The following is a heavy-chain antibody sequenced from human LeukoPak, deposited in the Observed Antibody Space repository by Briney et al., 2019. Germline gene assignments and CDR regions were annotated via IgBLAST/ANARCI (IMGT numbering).Heavy chain of an antibody. CDR3: ARDRYCSGGSCYPAAFDY. Sequence: GGSLRLSCAASGFTFSSYWMSWVCQAPGKGLEWVANIKQDGSEKYYVDSVKGRFTISRDNAKNSLYLQMNSLRAEDTAVYYCARDRYCSGGSCYPAAFDYWGQGTLVTVSS. J-gene: IGHJ4*02. V-gene: IGHV3-7*01. D-gene: IGHD2-15*01. CDR2: IKQDGSEK. CDR1: GFTFSSYW.